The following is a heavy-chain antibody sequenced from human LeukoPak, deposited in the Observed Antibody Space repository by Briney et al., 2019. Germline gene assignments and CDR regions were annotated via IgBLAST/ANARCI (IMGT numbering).Heavy chain of an antibody. CDR3: ARGHGEAASPVEY. J-gene: IGHJ4*02. CDR1: GGSISSSSYY. D-gene: IGHD6-13*01. CDR2: IYYSGST. V-gene: IGHV4-39*07. Sequence: SETLSLTCTVSGGSISSSSYYWGCIHQPPGKGLEWIGSIYYSGSTYYNPSLKSRVTISVDTSKNQFSLKLSSVTAADTAVYYCARGHGEAASPVEYWGQGTLVTVSS.